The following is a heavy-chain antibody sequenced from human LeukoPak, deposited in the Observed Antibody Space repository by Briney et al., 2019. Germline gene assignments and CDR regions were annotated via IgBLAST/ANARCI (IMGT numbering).Heavy chain of an antibody. J-gene: IGHJ4*02. V-gene: IGHV3-7*04. CDR1: GFTFSSYW. CDR3: ARGTIAAAGYYYFDY. Sequence: GGSLRLSCAASGFTFSSYWMSWVRQAPGKGLEWVANIKQDGSEKYYVDSVKGRFTISRDNAKNSLYLQMNSLRAEDTAVYYCARGTIAAAGYYYFDYWGQGTLVTVSS. D-gene: IGHD6-13*01. CDR2: IKQDGSEK.